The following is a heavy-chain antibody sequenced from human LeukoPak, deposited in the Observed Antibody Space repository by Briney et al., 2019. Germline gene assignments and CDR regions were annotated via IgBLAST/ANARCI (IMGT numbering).Heavy chain of an antibody. CDR3: ARGRERWLHSLGL. D-gene: IGHD5-24*01. CDR1: GGSFSGYY. V-gene: IGHV4-34*01. Sequence: SETLSLTCAVSGGSFSGYYWTWIRQPPGKGLEWCGEINHSGSTNYNPSLKSRVTMSVDSSNNHFSLKLNSVTAADTAAYYCARGRERWLHSLGLWGRGTLATVSS. CDR2: INHSGST. J-gene: IGHJ4*02.